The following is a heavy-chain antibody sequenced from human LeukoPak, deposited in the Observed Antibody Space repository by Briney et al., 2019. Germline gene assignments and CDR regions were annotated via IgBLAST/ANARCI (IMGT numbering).Heavy chain of an antibody. CDR3: ATEGARRST. D-gene: IGHD6-6*01. Sequence: PGGSLRLSCAASGFTLSSYSTNWVRQAPGKGLEWVSSISSSSGYIYYADSVKGRFTISRDNAKNSLYLQMNSLRAEDTAVYYCATEGARRSTWGQGTLVTVSS. CDR1: GFTLSSYS. V-gene: IGHV3-21*01. J-gene: IGHJ4*02. CDR2: ISSSSGYI.